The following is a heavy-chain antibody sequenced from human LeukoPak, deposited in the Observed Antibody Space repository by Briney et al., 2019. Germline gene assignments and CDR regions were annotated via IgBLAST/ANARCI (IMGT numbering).Heavy chain of an antibody. CDR2: IRYDGSNK. Sequence: RAGGSLRLSCAASGFTFSSYGMHWVRQAPGKGLEWVAFIRYDGSNKYYADSVKGRFTISRDNSKNTLYLQMSSLRAEDTAVYYCATSAYYYDSSLDYWGQGTLVTVSS. D-gene: IGHD3-22*01. CDR1: GFTFSSYG. V-gene: IGHV3-30*02. J-gene: IGHJ4*02. CDR3: ATSAYYYDSSLDY.